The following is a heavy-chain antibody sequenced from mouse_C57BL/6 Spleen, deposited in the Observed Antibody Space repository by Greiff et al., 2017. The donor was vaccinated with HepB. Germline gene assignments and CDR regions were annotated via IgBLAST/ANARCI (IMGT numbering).Heavy chain of an antibody. CDR2: IYPGSGST. J-gene: IGHJ4*01. CDR1: GYTFTSYW. D-gene: IGHD1-1*01. Sequence: QVHVKQPGAELVKPGASVKMSCKASGYTFTSYWITWVKQRPGQGLEWIGDIYPGSGSTNYNEKFKSKATLTVDTSSSTAYMQLSSLTSEDSAVYYCARIDYYGSSLYYAMDYWGQGTSVTVSS. V-gene: IGHV1-55*01. CDR3: ARIDYYGSSLYYAMDY.